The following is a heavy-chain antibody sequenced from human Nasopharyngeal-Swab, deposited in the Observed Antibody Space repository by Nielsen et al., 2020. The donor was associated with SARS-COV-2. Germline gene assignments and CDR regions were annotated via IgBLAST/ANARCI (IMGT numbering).Heavy chain of an antibody. CDR2: INHSGST. Sequence: PGKRLEWIGEINHSGSTNYNPSLKSRVTISVDTSKNQFSLKLSSVTAADTAVYYCARGKRSNYFRVSPTNWFDPWGQGTLVTVSS. J-gene: IGHJ5*02. D-gene: IGHD2/OR15-2a*01. V-gene: IGHV4-34*01. CDR3: ARGKRSNYFRVSPTNWFDP.